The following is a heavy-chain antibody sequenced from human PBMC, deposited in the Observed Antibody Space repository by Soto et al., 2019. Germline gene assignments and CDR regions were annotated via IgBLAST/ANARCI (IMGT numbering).Heavy chain of an antibody. CDR2: LSGDGTDT. CDR3: GRDPMDSTPIVL. CDR1: GFTFSSYW. V-gene: IGHV3-74*01. Sequence: EVQLVESGGGLVQPGGSLRLSCVTSGFTFSSYWMHWVRQDPGKGLVWVACLSGDGTDTRYADSVKGRFSISRDNAKDTLYLQMNSLKDEDTAVYFCGRDPMDSTPIVLWGQGALVTVSS. D-gene: IGHD2-8*02. J-gene: IGHJ4*02.